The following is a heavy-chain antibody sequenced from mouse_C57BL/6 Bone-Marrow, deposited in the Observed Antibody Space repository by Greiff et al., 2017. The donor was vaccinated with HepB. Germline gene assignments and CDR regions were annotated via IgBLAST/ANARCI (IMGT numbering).Heavy chain of an antibody. CDR1: GYTFTGYW. CDR2: ILPGSGST. Sequence: VQLQQSGAELMKPGASVKLSCKATGYTFTGYWIEWVKQRPGHGLEWIGEILPGSGSTNYNEKFKGKATFTADTSSNTAYMQLSSLTTEDSAIYYCARGGYYYGSSPWDFDVWGTGTTVTVSS. CDR3: ARGGYYYGSSPWDFDV. D-gene: IGHD1-1*01. V-gene: IGHV1-9*01. J-gene: IGHJ1*03.